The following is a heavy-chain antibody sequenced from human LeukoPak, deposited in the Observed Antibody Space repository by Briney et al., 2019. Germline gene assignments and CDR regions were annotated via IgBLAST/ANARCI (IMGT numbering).Heavy chain of an antibody. CDR3: ARTEKTSSGYYEAAFDI. Sequence: PSETLSLTCTVSGGSISSSSYYWGWIRQPPGKGLEWIGSIYYSGSTYYNPSLKSRVTISVDTSKNQFSLKLSSVTAADTAVYYCARTEKTSSGYYEAAFDIWGQGTMDTVSS. CDR2: IYYSGST. V-gene: IGHV4-39*01. D-gene: IGHD3-22*01. J-gene: IGHJ3*02. CDR1: GGSISSSSYY.